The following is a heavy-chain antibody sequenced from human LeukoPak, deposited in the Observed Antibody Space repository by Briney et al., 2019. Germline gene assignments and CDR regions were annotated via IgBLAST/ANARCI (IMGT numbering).Heavy chain of an antibody. D-gene: IGHD3-22*01. CDR3: STSYSSGYYAH. V-gene: IGHV3-15*01. J-gene: IGHJ4*02. Sequence: GGSLRLSCAASGLTFTNAWVTWVRQAPGKGLEWVGRIKSKADSDTTDYAAPVKGRFTISRDDSKNMLYLQMNSLKTEDTGVYYCSTSYSSGYYAHWGQGALVTVSS. CDR2: IKSKADSDTT. CDR1: GLTFTNAW.